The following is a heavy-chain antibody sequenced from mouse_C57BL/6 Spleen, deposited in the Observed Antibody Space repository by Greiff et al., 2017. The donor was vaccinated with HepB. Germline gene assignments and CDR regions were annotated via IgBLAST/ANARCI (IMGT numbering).Heavy chain of an antibody. CDR2: IHPNSGST. CDR1: GYTFTSYW. Sequence: QVQLKQPGAELVKPGASVKLSCKASGYTFTSYWMHWVKQRPGQGLEWIGMIHPNSGSTNYNEKFKSKATLTVDKSSSTAYMQLSSLTSEDSAVYYCARGPSYGNYTSYFDYWGQGTTLTVSS. CDR3: ARGPSYGNYTSYFDY. J-gene: IGHJ2*01. V-gene: IGHV1-64*01. D-gene: IGHD2-10*01.